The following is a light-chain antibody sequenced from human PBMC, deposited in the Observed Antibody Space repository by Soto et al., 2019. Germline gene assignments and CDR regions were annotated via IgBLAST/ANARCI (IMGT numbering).Light chain of an antibody. V-gene: IGLV2-14*01. J-gene: IGLJ3*02. CDR3: TSYTPTTRV. CDR1: SSDIGAYKY. CDR2: EVS. Sequence: QSALTQPASVSGSPGQSITISCTGTSSDIGAYKYVSWYQQHPGKAPKLMIYEVSNRPSGVSYRFSGSKSGNTASLTISGLQAEDDADYHCTSYTPTTRVFGGGTKVTVL.